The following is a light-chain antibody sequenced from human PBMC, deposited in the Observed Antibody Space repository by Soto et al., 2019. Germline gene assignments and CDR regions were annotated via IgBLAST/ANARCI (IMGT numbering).Light chain of an antibody. CDR3: SSYTTSSTVD. Sequence: QSALTQPASVFGSPGQSITISCTGTSSDVGGYNFVSWYQQLPGKAPKLMIYEVTSRPSGVSNRFSGSKSGNTASLTISGLQPEDEAEYYCSSYTTSSTVDFGTGTKVTVL. CDR2: EVT. V-gene: IGLV2-14*03. J-gene: IGLJ1*01. CDR1: SSDVGGYNF.